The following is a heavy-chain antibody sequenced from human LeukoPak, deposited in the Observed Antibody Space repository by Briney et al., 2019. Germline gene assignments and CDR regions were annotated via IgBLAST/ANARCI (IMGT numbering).Heavy chain of an antibody. V-gene: IGHV3-23*01. J-gene: IGHJ4*02. CDR2: ISGSGGST. CDR1: GFTFSSYA. D-gene: IGHD3-10*01. CDR3: ARRFGGLSRHEFDY. Sequence: GGSLRLSCAASGFTFSSYAMSWVRQAPGKGLEWVSAISGSGGSTYYADSVKDRFTISRDNSKNTLYLQMNGLRAEDRAVYYCARRFGGLSRHEFDYWGQGTLVTVS.